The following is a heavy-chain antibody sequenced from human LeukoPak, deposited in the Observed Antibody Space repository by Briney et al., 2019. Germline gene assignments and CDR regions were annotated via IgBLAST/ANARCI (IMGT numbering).Heavy chain of an antibody. CDR1: GYTFTSYD. CDR2: MNPNSGST. J-gene: IGHJ6*02. D-gene: IGHD2-2*01. CDR3: AREKGYCSSTSCYGAGGMDV. V-gene: IGHV1-8*01. Sequence: ASVKVSCKASGYTFTSYDINWVRQATGQGLEWMGWMNPNSGSTGYAQKFQGRVTMTRNTSISTAYMELSSLRSEDTAVYYCAREKGYCSSTSCYGAGGMDVWGQGTTVTVSS.